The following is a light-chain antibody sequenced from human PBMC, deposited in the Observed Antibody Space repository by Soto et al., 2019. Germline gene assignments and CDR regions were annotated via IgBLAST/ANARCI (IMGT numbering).Light chain of an antibody. CDR3: QSYDSSLRGPV. Sequence: QPVLTQPPSVSGAPGQRVTISCTGNSSNIGAGYDVHWYQQLPRTAPKLLIYSNNIRPSGVPDRFSGSRSRTSASLAITGLQPEDEADYFCQSYDSSLRGPVFGGGTKLTVL. V-gene: IGLV1-40*01. CDR1: SSNIGAGYD. J-gene: IGLJ3*02. CDR2: SNN.